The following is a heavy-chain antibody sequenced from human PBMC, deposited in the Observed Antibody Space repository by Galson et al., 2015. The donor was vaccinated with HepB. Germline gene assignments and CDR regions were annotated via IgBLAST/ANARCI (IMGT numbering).Heavy chain of an antibody. Sequence: ETLSLTCTVSGYSISSGYFWGWIRQPPGRGLEWIGSIYHIGSTYYNPSLKSRVTISVDTSENHFSLKLTSVTAADTAVYYCARNRGVTTASSAYFDLWGRGTLVTVSS. D-gene: IGHD4-17*01. CDR1: GYSISSGYF. CDR3: ARNRGVTTASSAYFDL. J-gene: IGHJ2*01. V-gene: IGHV4-38-2*02. CDR2: IYHIGST.